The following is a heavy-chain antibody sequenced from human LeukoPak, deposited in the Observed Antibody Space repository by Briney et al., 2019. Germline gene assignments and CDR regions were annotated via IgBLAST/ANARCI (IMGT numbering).Heavy chain of an antibody. J-gene: IGHJ4*02. CDR1: GFTFDDYA. CDR2: ISGDGGST. V-gene: IGHV3-43*02. Sequence: GGSLRLSCAASGFTFDDYAMHWVRQAPGEGLEWVSLISGDGGSTYYADSVKGRFTISRDNSKNSLYLQMNSLRTEDTALYYCAKDKYYDSSDGIDYWGQGTLVTVSS. CDR3: AKDKYYDSSDGIDY. D-gene: IGHD3-22*01.